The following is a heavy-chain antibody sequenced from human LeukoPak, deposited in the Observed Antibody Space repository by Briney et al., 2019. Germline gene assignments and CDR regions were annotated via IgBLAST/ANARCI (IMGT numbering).Heavy chain of an antibody. CDR2: ISGSGGST. D-gene: IGHD2-2*01. Sequence: PGGSLRLSCAASGFTFSSYAMSWVRQAPGKGLEWVSAISGSGGSTYYADSVKGRFTISRDNSKNTLYLQMNSLRAEDTAVYYCAKDGETYCSSTSCKPDYWGQGTLVTVSP. V-gene: IGHV3-23*01. J-gene: IGHJ4*02. CDR1: GFTFSSYA. CDR3: AKDGETYCSSTSCKPDY.